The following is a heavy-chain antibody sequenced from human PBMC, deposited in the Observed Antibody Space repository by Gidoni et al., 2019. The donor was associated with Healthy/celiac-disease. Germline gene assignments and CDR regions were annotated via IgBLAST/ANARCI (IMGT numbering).Heavy chain of an antibody. CDR3: ARAVFCSSTSCYVGTVAFDI. CDR1: GGSISRGGYS. Sequence: QLQLQESGSGLVKPSQTLSLTCAVSGGSISRGGYSRSWIRQPPGKGLEWIGYIYHRGRTYYNPSLKSRVTISVDRSKNQFSLKLSSVTAADTAVYYCARAVFCSSTSCYVGTVAFDIWGQGTMVTVSS. V-gene: IGHV4-30-2*01. J-gene: IGHJ3*02. D-gene: IGHD2-2*01. CDR2: IYHRGRT.